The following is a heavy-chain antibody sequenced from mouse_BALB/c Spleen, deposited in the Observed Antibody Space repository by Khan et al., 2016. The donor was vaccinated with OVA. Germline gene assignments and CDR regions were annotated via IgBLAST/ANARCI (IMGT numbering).Heavy chain of an antibody. CDR2: IDPLNTGT. CDR3: ARGTFDY. CDR1: GYSFTTYY. V-gene: IGHV1S135*01. D-gene: IGHD3-3*01. J-gene: IGHJ3*01. Sequence: EVQLQESGPELMKPGASVNISCKASGYSFTTYYIHWVKQSRGKSLEWIGYIDPLNTGTDYNQKFKGQATLTVDKSSNTAYMHLTSLTSEDSAVYYCARGTFDYWGQGTLVTVSA.